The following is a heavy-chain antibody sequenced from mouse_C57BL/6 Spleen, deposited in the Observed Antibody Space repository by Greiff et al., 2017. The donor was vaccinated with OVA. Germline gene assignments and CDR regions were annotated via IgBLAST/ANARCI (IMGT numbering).Heavy chain of an antibody. D-gene: IGHD1-1*01. CDR3: ARAPIYYGSSYDWYFDV. V-gene: IGHV5-17*01. CDR1: GFTFSDYG. Sequence: DVQLVESGGGLVKPGGSLKLSCAASGFTFSDYGMHWVRQAPEKGLEWVAYISSGSSTIYYADTVKGRFTISRDNAKNTLFLQMTSLRSEDTAMYYCARAPIYYGSSYDWYFDVWGTGTTVTVSS. J-gene: IGHJ1*03. CDR2: ISSGSSTI.